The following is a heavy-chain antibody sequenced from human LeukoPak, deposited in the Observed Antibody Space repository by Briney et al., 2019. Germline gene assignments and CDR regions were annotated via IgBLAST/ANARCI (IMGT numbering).Heavy chain of an antibody. CDR1: GFTFSSYW. D-gene: IGHD6-19*01. J-gene: IGHJ4*02. CDR2: INTDGSST. Sequence: GGSLRLSCAASGFTFSSYWMHWVRQAPGKGLVWVSRINTDGSSTSYADSVKGRFTISRDNAKNTLYLQMNSLRAEDTAVYYCARVVYSSGWYASYYFDYWGQGTLVTVSS. V-gene: IGHV3-74*01. CDR3: ARVVYSSGWYASYYFDY.